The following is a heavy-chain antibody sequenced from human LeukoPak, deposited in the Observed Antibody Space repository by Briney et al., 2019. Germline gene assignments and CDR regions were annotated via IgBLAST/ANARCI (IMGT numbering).Heavy chain of an antibody. V-gene: IGHV4-59*01. D-gene: IGHD4-23*01. CDR1: GGSISSYY. J-gene: IGHJ4*02. CDR2: ISYHGST. CDR3: ARDYGGKFDY. Sequence: SETLSLTCTVSGGSISSYYWSWIRQPPGKGLEWIGYISYHGSTSYNPSLKSRVTISVDTSKNQFSLKLSSVTAADTAVFYCARDYGGKFDYWGQGTLVTVSS.